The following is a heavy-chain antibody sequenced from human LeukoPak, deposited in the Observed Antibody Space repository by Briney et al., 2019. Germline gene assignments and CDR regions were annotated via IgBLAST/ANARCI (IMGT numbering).Heavy chain of an antibody. CDR3: ARAGRWLQSNPFFDY. Sequence: SETLSLTCTVSGGSISSSSYYWGWIRQPPGKGLEWIGYIYYSGSTNYNPSLKSRVTISVDTSKNQFSLKLSSVTAADTAVYYCARAGRWLQSNPFFDYWGQGTLVTVSS. J-gene: IGHJ4*02. CDR2: IYYSGST. CDR1: GGSISSSSYY. D-gene: IGHD5-24*01. V-gene: IGHV4-61*05.